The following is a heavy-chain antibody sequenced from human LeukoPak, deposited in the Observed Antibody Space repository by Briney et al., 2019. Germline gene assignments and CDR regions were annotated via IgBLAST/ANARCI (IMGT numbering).Heavy chain of an antibody. J-gene: IGHJ4*02. CDR3: ARSYCSGGSCYLGLEGGY. CDR2: INPSGGST. Sequence: GASVKVSCKASGYTFTSYYMHWVRQAPGQGLEWMGIINPSGGSTSYAQKFQGIVTMTRDMSTSTAYMELRSLRSDDTAVYYCARSYCSGGSCYLGLEGGYWGQGTLVTVSS. V-gene: IGHV1-46*01. CDR1: GYTFTSYY. D-gene: IGHD2-15*01.